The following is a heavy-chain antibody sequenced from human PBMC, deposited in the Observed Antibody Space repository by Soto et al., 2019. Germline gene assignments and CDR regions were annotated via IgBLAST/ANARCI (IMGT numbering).Heavy chain of an antibody. CDR1: GGSIRSTYY. V-gene: IGHV4-39*01. CDR3: ARLADLTRHGSGGWFDP. CDR2: MYDGGST. Sequence: SETLSLTCIVSGGSIRSTYYWGWIRQPPGKGQEWIGSMYDGGSTYYNPSLKSRVTISVDTSKNQFSLKLRSVTAADTAVYYCARLADLTRHGSGGWFDPWGQGTLVTV. J-gene: IGHJ5*02. D-gene: IGHD3-10*01.